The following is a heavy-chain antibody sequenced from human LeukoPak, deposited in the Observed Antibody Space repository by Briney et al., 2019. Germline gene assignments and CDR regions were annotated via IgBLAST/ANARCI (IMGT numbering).Heavy chain of an antibody. CDR3: ARDLTMVRGVINDVDY. V-gene: IGHV3-7*03. Sequence: GGSLRLSCAASGFTFSSYWMSWVRQAPGKGLEWVANIKQDGSEKYYVDSVKGRFTISRDNAKNSQYLQMNSLRAEDTAVYYCARDLTMVRGVINDVDYWGQGTLVTVSS. D-gene: IGHD3-10*01. CDR1: GFTFSSYW. J-gene: IGHJ4*02. CDR2: IKQDGSEK.